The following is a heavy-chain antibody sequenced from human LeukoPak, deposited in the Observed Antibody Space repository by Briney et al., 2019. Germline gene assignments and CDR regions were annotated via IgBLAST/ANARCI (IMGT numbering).Heavy chain of an antibody. CDR1: GYTFTNYH. CDR3: ARELSMVGGVPGGGFQH. D-gene: IGHD3-10*01. Sequence: ASVKVSCKASGYTFTNYHMHWVRQAPGQGLEWMGIIKPSGGSTTYAQKFQGRVTMTRDTSGTTVYMDLSSLRSDDTAVYYCARELSMVGGVPGGGFQHWGQGTLVIVSS. J-gene: IGHJ1*01. CDR2: IKPSGGST. V-gene: IGHV1-46*01.